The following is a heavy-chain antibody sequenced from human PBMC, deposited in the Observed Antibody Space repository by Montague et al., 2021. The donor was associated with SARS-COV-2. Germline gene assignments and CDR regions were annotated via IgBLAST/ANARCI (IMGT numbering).Heavy chain of an antibody. D-gene: IGHD5-12*01. CDR2: IYYSGST. J-gene: IGHJ4*02. V-gene: IGHV4-39*01. Sequence: SETLSLTCTVSGGSISSSTYYWAWLRQPPGKGPEWIGSIYYSGSTYYNPSLKSRVTISVDTSKNQFSLKLSSVTAADTAVYYCARHGWGWLRLLRPFDYWGQGTLVTVSS. CDR3: ARHGWGWLRLLRPFDY. CDR1: GGSISSSTYY.